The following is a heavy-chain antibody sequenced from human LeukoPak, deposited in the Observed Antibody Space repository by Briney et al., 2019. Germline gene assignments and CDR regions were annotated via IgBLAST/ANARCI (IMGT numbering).Heavy chain of an antibody. Sequence: PGRSLRLSCAASGFTFDDYAMHWVRQAPGKGLEWVSGISWNSGSIGYADSVKGRFTISRDNAKNSLYLQMNSLRAEDTALYYCAKVASAFDIWGQGTMVTVSS. CDR2: ISWNSGSI. V-gene: IGHV3-9*01. CDR1: GFTFDDYA. CDR3: AKVASAFDI. J-gene: IGHJ3*02.